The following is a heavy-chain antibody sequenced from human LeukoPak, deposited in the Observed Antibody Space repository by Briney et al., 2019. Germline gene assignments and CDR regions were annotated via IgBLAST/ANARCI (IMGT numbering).Heavy chain of an antibody. V-gene: IGHV1-18*01. D-gene: IGHD6-6*01. CDR2: ISAYNGNT. CDR1: GYTFTSYG. CDR3: AREGSADYYYYYMDV. J-gene: IGHJ6*03. Sequence: GASVKVSCKASGYTFTSYGISWVRQAPGQGLEWMGRISAYNGNTSYAQKLQGRVTMTTDTSTSTAYMELRSLRSDDTAVYYCAREGSADYYYYYMDVWGKGTTVTVSS.